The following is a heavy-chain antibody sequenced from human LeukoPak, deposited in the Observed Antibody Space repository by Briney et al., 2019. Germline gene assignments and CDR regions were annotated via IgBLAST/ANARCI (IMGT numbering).Heavy chain of an antibody. D-gene: IGHD6-13*01. CDR1: GYTFTGYY. CDR2: INPNSGGT. Sequence: ASVKVSCKASGYTFTGYYMHWVRQAPGQGLEWMGWINPNSGGTNYAQKFQDRVTMTRDTSISTAYMELSRLRSNDTAVYYCARDRIKDSSSWYSYYYGMDVWGQGTTVTVSS. CDR3: ARDRIKDSSSWYSYYYGMDV. J-gene: IGHJ6*02. V-gene: IGHV1-2*02.